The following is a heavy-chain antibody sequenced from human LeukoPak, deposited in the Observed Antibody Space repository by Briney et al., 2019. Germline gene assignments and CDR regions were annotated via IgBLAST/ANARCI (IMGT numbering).Heavy chain of an antibody. J-gene: IGHJ5*02. V-gene: IGHV1-69*13. CDR2: IIPIFGTA. CDR1: GGTFSSYA. CDR3: ARDGSGSYSFGWFDP. D-gene: IGHD3-10*01. Sequence: SVKVFCKASGGTFSSYAISWVRQAPGQGLEWMGGIIPIFGTANYAQKFQGRVTITADESTSTAYMELSSLRSEDTAVYYCARDGSGSYSFGWFDPWGQGTLVTVFS.